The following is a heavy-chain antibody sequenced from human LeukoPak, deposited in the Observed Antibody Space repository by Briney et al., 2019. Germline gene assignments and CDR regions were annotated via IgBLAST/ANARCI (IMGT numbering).Heavy chain of an antibody. D-gene: IGHD6-13*01. CDR1: GGSISSGGYY. J-gene: IGHJ4*02. CDR2: IYHSGST. CDR3: ARGNPGIAAAGDFDY. Sequence: PSETLSLTCTVSGGSISSGGYYWSWIRQPPGKGLEWIGYIYHSGSTYYNPFLKSRVTISVDRSKNQFSLKLSSVTAADTAVYYCARGNPGIAAAGDFDYWGQGTLVTVSS. V-gene: IGHV4-30-2*01.